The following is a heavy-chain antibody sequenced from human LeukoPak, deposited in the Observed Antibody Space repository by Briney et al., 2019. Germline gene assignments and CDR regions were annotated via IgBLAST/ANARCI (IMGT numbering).Heavy chain of an antibody. V-gene: IGHV3-7*01. CDR3: ARRAYYFDY. CDR1: GFTFSSYC. CDR2: IKQDGSEK. Sequence: PGGSLRLSCAASGFTFSSYCMGWVRQAPGKGLEWVANIKQDGSEKYYVDSVKGRFTISRDNAKNSLYLQMNSLRAEDTAVYYCARRAYYFDYWGQGTLVTVSS. J-gene: IGHJ4*02.